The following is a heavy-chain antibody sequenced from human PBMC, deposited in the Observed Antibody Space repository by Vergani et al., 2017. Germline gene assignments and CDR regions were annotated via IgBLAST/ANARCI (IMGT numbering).Heavy chain of an antibody. CDR1: GGSITYGAFY. CDR2: IYYSENK. D-gene: IGHD3-22*01. V-gene: IGHV4-39*01. J-gene: IGHJ5*02. CDR3: AGCFRDEGMIYGGTVENWFDP. Sequence: QLQLQESGPGLVKPSETLSLPCTVSGGSITYGAFYWGWIRQSPGKGLEWIGSIYYSENKFYNPSLESRVTLSIDTTKNQLSLKLKSVTAADTAVYYCAGCFRDEGMIYGGTVENWFDPWGQGTLVTVSS.